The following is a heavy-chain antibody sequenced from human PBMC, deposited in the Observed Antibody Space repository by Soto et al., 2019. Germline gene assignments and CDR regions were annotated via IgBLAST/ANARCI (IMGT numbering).Heavy chain of an antibody. J-gene: IGHJ6*02. CDR3: ASGWYASIAVAGTGLDYYYYGMDV. D-gene: IGHD6-19*01. Sequence: SVKVSCKASGYTFTSYYMHWVRQAPGQGLEWMGGIIPIFGTANYAQKFQGRVTITADESTSTAYMELSSLRSEDTAVYYCASGWYASIAVAGTGLDYYYYGMDVWGQGTTVTVSS. V-gene: IGHV1-69*13. CDR2: IIPIFGTA. CDR1: GYTFTSYY.